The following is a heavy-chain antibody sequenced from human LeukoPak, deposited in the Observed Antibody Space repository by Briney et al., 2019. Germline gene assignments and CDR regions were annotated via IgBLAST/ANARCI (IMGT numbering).Heavy chain of an antibody. Sequence: PSETLSLTCTVSGGSISSGGYYWSWIRQHPGKGLEWIGYIYYSGSTYYNPSLKSRVIISVDTSKNQFSLKLRSVTAADTAVYYCARSAFLVTAPGLYYFDYWGQGTLVAVSS. CDR3: ARSAFLVTAPGLYYFDY. D-gene: IGHD6-13*01. J-gene: IGHJ4*02. CDR1: GGSISSGGYY. CDR2: IYYSGST. V-gene: IGHV4-31*03.